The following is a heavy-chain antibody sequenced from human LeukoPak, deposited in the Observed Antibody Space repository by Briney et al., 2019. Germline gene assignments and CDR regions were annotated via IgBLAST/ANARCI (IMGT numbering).Heavy chain of an antibody. D-gene: IGHD6-19*01. CDR2: MNPNSGNT. CDR3: ARDPPGIAVAASYYFDY. Sequence: ASVTVSCKASGYTFTSYDINWVRQATGQGLEWMGWMNPNSGNTGYAQKLQGRVTMTTDTSASTAYMELSSLRSEDTAVYYCARDPPGIAVAASYYFDYWGQGTLVTVSS. J-gene: IGHJ4*02. V-gene: IGHV1-8*02. CDR1: GYTFTSYD.